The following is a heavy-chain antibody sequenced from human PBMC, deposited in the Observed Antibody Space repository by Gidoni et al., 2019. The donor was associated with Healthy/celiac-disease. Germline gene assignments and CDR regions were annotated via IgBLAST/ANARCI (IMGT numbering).Heavy chain of an antibody. V-gene: IGHV4-59*08. J-gene: IGHJ4*02. CDR3: ARQYIVVVPAAVGQYYFDY. CDR1: GRSISSYY. D-gene: IGHD2-2*01. Sequence: VQLQESGPGLVKPSETLSLTCTVAGRSISSYYWSWIRQPPGKGLEWIGYIYYSGSTNYNPSLKSRVTISVDTSKNQFSLKLSSVTAADTAVYYCARQYIVVVPAAVGQYYFDYWGQGTLVTVSS. CDR2: IYYSGST.